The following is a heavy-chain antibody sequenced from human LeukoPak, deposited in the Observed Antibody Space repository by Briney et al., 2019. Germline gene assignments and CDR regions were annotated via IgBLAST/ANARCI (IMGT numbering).Heavy chain of an antibody. Sequence: PGGSLRLSCAASGFTFSSYAMSWVRQAPGKGLEWVSAISGSGGSTYYADSVKGRFTISRDNSKNTLYLQMNSLRAEDTAVYYCAKDGESSGYYHPYYYYGMDVWGQGTTVTVSS. CDR3: AKDGESSGYYHPYYYYGMDV. CDR1: GFTFSSYA. J-gene: IGHJ6*02. CDR2: ISGSGGST. D-gene: IGHD3-22*01. V-gene: IGHV3-23*01.